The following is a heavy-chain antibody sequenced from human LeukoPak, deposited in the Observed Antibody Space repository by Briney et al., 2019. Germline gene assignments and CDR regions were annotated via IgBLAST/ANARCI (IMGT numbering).Heavy chain of an antibody. V-gene: IGHV1-69*04. CDR1: GDTFSSYS. Sequence: ASVKVSCKASGDTFSSYSITWVRQAPGHGLEWMGRIIPVLGITNYAQEFQGRVTITADKSTSTAYMDLSSLRSEDTAVYYGVRDRGTCSSASCPHYYYGMDVWGQGTTVTVS. D-gene: IGHD2-2*01. CDR2: IIPVLGIT. CDR3: VRDRGTCSSASCPHYYYGMDV. J-gene: IGHJ6*02.